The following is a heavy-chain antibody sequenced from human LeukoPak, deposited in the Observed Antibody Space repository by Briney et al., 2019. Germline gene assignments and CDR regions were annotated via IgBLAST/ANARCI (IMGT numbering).Heavy chain of an antibody. V-gene: IGHV3-7*01. CDR1: GFAFSDYW. CDR2: INPDGSEK. CDR3: ARGGYSYGHDY. D-gene: IGHD5-18*01. Sequence: GGSLRLSCAASGFAFSDYWMSWVRQAPGKGLEWVAKINPDGSEKYYVDSAKGRFTISRDKAKNSLYLQMNSLRDEDTAVYYCARGGYSYGHDYWGQGTLVTVSS. J-gene: IGHJ4*02.